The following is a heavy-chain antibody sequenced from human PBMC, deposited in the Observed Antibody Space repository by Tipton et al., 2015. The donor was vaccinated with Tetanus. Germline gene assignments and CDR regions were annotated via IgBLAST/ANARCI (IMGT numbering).Heavy chain of an antibody. V-gene: IGHV3-48*02. CDR2: ISSAGSPI. D-gene: IGHD3-10*01. Sequence: SLRLSCAASGFTFNRYRMNWVRQPPGKGLEWISYISSAGSPIYFADSVEGRFTISRDNAKNLLYLQMHNLRDEDTAVYYCAKEFQRARIRFFDSWGQGTQVTASS. J-gene: IGHJ4*02. CDR1: GFTFNRYR. CDR3: AKEFQRARIRFFDS.